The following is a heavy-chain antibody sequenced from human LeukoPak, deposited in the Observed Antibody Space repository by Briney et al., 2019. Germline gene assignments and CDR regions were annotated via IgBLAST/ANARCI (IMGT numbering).Heavy chain of an antibody. CDR2: IREDGGEK. J-gene: IGHJ4*02. V-gene: IGHV3-7*01. D-gene: IGHD1-26*01. CDR1: GFTFTKHW. Sequence: PGGSLRLSCAATGFTFTKHWMSWVRQTKDKGLECVAKIREDGGEKHYVDSVKDRFTISRDNAKNSLYLQMNSLSVDDTAVYYCARDYRGGWNDYWGQGILVTVSS. CDR3: ARDYRGGWNDY.